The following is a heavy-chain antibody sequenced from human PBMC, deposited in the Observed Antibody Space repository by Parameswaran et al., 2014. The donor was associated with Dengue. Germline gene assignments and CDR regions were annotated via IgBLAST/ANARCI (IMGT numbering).Heavy chain of an antibody. J-gene: IGHJ6*03. Sequence: WVRQAPGQGLEWMGWMNPNSGNTGYAQKFQGRVTMTRNTSISTAYMELSSLRSEDTAVYYCARGYSSGWYSFSVYYYYYMDVWGKGTTVTVSS. CDR3: ARGYSSGWYSFSVYYYYYMDV. D-gene: IGHD6-19*01. V-gene: IGHV1-8*01. CDR2: MNPNSGNT.